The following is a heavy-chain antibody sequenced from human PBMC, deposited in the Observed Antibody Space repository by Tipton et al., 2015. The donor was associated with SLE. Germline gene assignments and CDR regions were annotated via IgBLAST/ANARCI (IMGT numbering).Heavy chain of an antibody. V-gene: IGHV4-59*04. Sequence: TLSLTCTVSGGSISSYYWNWIRQPPGKGLQWIGYIFHSGITYYNPSLKSRVTMSVDRSKNQFSLRLTSVTAADTAVYYCATELFRGYTSGWGPDYWGQGTLVTVSS. CDR1: GGSISSYY. CDR3: ATELFRGYTSGWGPDY. D-gene: IGHD6-19*01. J-gene: IGHJ4*02. CDR2: IFHSGIT.